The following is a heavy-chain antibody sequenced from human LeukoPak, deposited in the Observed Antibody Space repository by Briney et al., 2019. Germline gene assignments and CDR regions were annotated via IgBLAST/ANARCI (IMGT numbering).Heavy chain of an antibody. CDR3: ARAFLVGYSPEQYFFDY. J-gene: IGHJ4*02. D-gene: IGHD2-15*01. CDR1: GGSISSSNG. Sequence: KPSETLSLTCTVSGGSISSSNGWSWVRQPPGKGLGGIGDIYHLGATNYNPSLKSRVTISVDKSTNQFSMKLNSVTATDTAVYYCARAFLVGYSPEQYFFDYWGQGALVTVSS. CDR2: IYHLGAT. V-gene: IGHV4-4*02.